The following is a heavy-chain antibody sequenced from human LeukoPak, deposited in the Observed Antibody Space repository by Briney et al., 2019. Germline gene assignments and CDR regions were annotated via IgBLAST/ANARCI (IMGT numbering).Heavy chain of an antibody. CDR2: IYYSGST. CDR3: AREVVPAASFDY. V-gene: IGHV4-39*02. CDR1: GGSISSSSYY. D-gene: IGHD2-2*01. J-gene: IGHJ4*02. Sequence: KPSETLSLTCTVSGGSISSSSYYWGWIRQPPGKGLEWIGSIYYSGSTYYNPSLKCRVTISVDTSKNQFSLKLSSMTAADTAVYYCAREVVPAASFDYWGQGTLVTVSS.